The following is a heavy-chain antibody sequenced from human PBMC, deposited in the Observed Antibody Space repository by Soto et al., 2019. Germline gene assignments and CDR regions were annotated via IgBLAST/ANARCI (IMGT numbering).Heavy chain of an antibody. D-gene: IGHD4-17*01. CDR2: ISYDGSNK. J-gene: IGHJ6*02. Sequence: GGSLRLSCAASGFTFSSYAMHWVRQAPGKGLEWVAVISYDGSNKYYADSVKGRFTIPRDNSKNTLYLQMNSLRAEDTAVYYCARDPHYGDYGYYYYGMDVWGQGTTVTVSS. CDR1: GFTFSSYA. V-gene: IGHV3-30-3*01. CDR3: ARDPHYGDYGYYYYGMDV.